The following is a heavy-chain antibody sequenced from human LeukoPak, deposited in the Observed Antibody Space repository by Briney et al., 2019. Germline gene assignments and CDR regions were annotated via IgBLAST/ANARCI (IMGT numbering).Heavy chain of an antibody. D-gene: IGHD6-19*01. CDR3: ARVDSSGWTRWYYYYYMDV. CDR2: IFASGST. CDR1: GGSISSYS. J-gene: IGHJ6*03. Sequence: NPSETLSLTCTVSGGSISSYSWSWIRQPAGKGLEWIGRIFASGSTKYNPSLKSRVTMSVETSKNQFSLKLSSVTAADTAVYYCARVDSSGWTRWYYYYYMDVWGKGTTVTVSS. V-gene: IGHV4-4*07.